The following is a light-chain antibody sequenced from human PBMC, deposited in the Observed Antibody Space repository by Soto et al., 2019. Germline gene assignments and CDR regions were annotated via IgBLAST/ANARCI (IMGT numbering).Light chain of an antibody. Sequence: QSALTQHASVSGSPGQSITISCTGTNSDVGGYNYVSWYQQHPGKAPKLMIYEVSNRPSGVSNRFSGSKSGNTASLTISGLQAEDEADYYCSSYTSSTTLVFGVGTKVTVL. V-gene: IGLV2-14*01. CDR2: EVS. CDR3: SSYTSSTTLV. J-gene: IGLJ2*01. CDR1: NSDVGGYNY.